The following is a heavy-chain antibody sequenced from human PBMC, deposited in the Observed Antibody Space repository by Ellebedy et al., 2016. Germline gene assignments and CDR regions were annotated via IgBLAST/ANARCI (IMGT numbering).Heavy chain of an antibody. V-gene: IGHV1-46*01. CDR3: ARAPDFPHP. CDR2: INASGGST. Sequence: ASVKVSCXASGYTFTSYYIHWVRQAPGQGLEWMGIINASGGSTSYAQKFQGRVTMTRDTSTSTLYMELNSLRAEDTAVYYCARAPDFPHPWGQGTLVTVSS. D-gene: IGHD3-3*01. J-gene: IGHJ5*02. CDR1: GYTFTSYY.